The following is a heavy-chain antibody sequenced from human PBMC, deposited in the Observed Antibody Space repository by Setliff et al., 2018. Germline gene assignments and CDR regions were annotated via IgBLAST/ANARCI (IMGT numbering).Heavy chain of an antibody. CDR1: GGSISSGSYY. D-gene: IGHD3-10*01. J-gene: IGHJ4*02. CDR3: AKATGFGELFI. V-gene: IGHV4-61*09. CDR2: IYTSGST. Sequence: PSETLSLTCTVSGGSISSGSYYWSWIRQPAGKGLEWIGHIYTSGSTNYNPSLKSRVTISVDTSKNQFSLKLRSVTAADTAVYYCAKATGFGELFIWGQGTLVTVSS.